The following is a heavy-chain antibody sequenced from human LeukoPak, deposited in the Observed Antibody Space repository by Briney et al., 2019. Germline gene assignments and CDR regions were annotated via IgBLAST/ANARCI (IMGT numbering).Heavy chain of an antibody. CDR2: INPNSGGT. D-gene: IGHD2-15*01. Sequence: ASVKVSCKAFGYTFTGYYIHWVRQAPGQGLEWMGWINPNSGGTSYAQKFQGRVTMTRDTSISTAYMELTSLRSDDTAVYYCARACSGGGCHEGGGDYWGQGTLVTVYS. J-gene: IGHJ4*02. V-gene: IGHV1-2*02. CDR1: GYTFTGYY. CDR3: ARACSGGGCHEGGGDY.